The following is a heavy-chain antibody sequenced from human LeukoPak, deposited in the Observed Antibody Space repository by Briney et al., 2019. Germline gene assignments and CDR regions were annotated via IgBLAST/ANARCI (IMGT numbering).Heavy chain of an antibody. V-gene: IGHV4-31*03. D-gene: IGHD2-21*01. CDR1: GGSISSGGYY. CDR3: ARGCGREDPFDY. J-gene: IGHJ4*02. CDR2: IYYSGST. Sequence: PSETLSLTCTVSGGSISSGGYYWSWIRQHPGKGLEWIGYIYYSGSTYYNPSLESRVTISVDTSKNQFSLKLSSVTAADTAVYYCARGCGREDPFDYWGQGTLVTVSS.